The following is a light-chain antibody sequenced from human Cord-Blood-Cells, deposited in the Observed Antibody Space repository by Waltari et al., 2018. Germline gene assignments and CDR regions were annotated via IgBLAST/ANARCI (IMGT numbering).Light chain of an antibody. CDR1: QSISSW. CDR3: QQYNSYPWT. CDR2: DAA. V-gene: IGKV1-5*01. Sequence: DSKMTQSPSTLSASVGDRDTIPCRASQSISSWLAWYQQKPGKAPKLLIYDAASLESGVPSRFSGSGSGTELSLTISSLQPDDFATDYCQQYNSYPWTFGQGTKVEIK. J-gene: IGKJ1*01.